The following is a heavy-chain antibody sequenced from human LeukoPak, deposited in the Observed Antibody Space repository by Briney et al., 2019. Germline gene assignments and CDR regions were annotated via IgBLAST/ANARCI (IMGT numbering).Heavy chain of an antibody. CDR3: ARAGGYYYDSSGYLDY. CDR1: GYTFTSYG. V-gene: IGHV1-69*04. J-gene: IGHJ4*02. D-gene: IGHD3-22*01. Sequence: GASVKVSCKASGYTFTSYGISWVRQAPGQGLEWMGRIIPILGIANYAQKFQGRVTITADKSTSTAYMELSSLRSEDTAVYYCARAGGYYYDSSGYLDYWGQGTLVTVSS. CDR2: IIPILGIA.